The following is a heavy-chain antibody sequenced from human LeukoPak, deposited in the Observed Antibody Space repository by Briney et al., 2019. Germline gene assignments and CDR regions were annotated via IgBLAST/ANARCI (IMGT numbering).Heavy chain of an antibody. D-gene: IGHD2-15*01. Sequence: ASVKVSCKASGYTFTSYGISWVRQAPGQGLEWVGWISAYNGNTDYAQKLQGRVTMTTDTSTSTAYMELRSLRSDDTAVYYCARDVGCSGGSCYPVYFDYWGQGTLVTISS. J-gene: IGHJ4*02. CDR2: ISAYNGNT. V-gene: IGHV1-18*01. CDR1: GYTFTSYG. CDR3: ARDVGCSGGSCYPVYFDY.